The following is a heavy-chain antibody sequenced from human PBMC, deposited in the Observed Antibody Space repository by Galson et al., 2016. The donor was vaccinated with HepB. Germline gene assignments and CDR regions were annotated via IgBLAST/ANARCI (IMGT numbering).Heavy chain of an antibody. V-gene: IGHV3-23*01. CDR3: ARAAYGDYEGWYFDL. CDR1: GFTFSSYA. CDR2: ISGTGGST. D-gene: IGHD4-17*01. Sequence: SLRLSCAASGFTFSSYATSWVRQVPGKGLEWVSTISGTGGSTDYADSVRGRFTISRDNSKNTLYLQMNSLRAEDTAVYYCARAAYGDYEGWYFDLWGRGTLVTVSS. J-gene: IGHJ2*01.